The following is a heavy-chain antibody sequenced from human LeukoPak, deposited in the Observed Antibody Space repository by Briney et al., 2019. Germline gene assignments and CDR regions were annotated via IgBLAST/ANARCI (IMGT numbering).Heavy chain of an antibody. CDR1: GFTFDDYA. Sequence: GGSLRPSCAASGFTFDDYAMHWVRQAPGKGLEWVSGISWNSGSIGYADSVKGRFTISRDNAKNSLYLQMNSLRAEDTAVYYCAKGSLDTAMVTPFDYWGQGTLVTVSS. D-gene: IGHD5-18*01. CDR2: ISWNSGSI. V-gene: IGHV3-9*01. CDR3: AKGSLDTAMVTPFDY. J-gene: IGHJ4*02.